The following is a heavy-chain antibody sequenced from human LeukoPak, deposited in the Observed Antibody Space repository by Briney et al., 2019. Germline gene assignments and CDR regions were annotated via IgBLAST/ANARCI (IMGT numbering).Heavy chain of an antibody. Sequence: GASVKVSCKPTGYSFTAYYIFWMRQAPGQGLGCMGWINLYNGATKYAQRFQSRVTMTRDTSTSTAYMELSRLRSDDTATYYCASWAGGNEPVASFDYWGQGTLVTVSS. CDR2: INLYNGAT. J-gene: IGHJ4*02. CDR1: GYSFTAYY. CDR3: ASWAGGNEPVASFDY. D-gene: IGHD1-14*01. V-gene: IGHV1-2*02.